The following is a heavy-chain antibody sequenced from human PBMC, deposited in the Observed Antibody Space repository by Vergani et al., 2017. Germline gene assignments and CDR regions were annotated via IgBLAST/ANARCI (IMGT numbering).Heavy chain of an antibody. CDR3: ARDLRGDTRGMDV. Sequence: QVPLVESGGGVVQPGRSLRLSCAASGFTFSSYGLHWVRQAPGKGLEWVAVIWYDGSNKYYADSVKGRFTISRDNSKNTLYLQMNSPRAEDTAVYYCARDLRGDTRGMDVGGQGTTVTVSS. CDR2: IWYDGSNK. D-gene: IGHD5/OR15-5a*01. CDR1: GFTFSSYG. V-gene: IGHV3-33*01. J-gene: IGHJ6*02.